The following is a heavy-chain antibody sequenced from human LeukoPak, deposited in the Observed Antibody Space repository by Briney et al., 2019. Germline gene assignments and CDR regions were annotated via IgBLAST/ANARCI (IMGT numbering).Heavy chain of an antibody. D-gene: IGHD6-13*01. V-gene: IGHV3-23*01. CDR1: GFTFSSYA. J-gene: IGHJ3*02. CDR2: ISGSGGST. Sequence: GGSLRLSCAASGFTFSSYAMSWVRQAPGKGLEWVSAISGSGGSTYYADSVKGRFTISRDNSKNTLYLQMNSLRAEDTAVYYCAKDLFTGGSSSWCHQNPDAFDIWGQGTMVTVSS. CDR3: AKDLFTGGSSSWCHQNPDAFDI.